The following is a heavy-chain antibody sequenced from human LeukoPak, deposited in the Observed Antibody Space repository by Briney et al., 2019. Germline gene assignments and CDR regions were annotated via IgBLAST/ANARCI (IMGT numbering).Heavy chain of an antibody. CDR1: GGSISSSSYY. D-gene: IGHD6-19*01. V-gene: IGHV4-39*07. CDR2: IYYSGST. CDR3: ARDQAAAVAGVDY. Sequence: SETLSLTCTVSGGSISSSSYYWGWIRQPPGKGLEWIGSIYYSGSTYYNPSLKSRVTISVDTSKNQFSLKLSSVTAADTAVYYCARDQAAAVAGVDYWGQGTLVTVSS. J-gene: IGHJ4*02.